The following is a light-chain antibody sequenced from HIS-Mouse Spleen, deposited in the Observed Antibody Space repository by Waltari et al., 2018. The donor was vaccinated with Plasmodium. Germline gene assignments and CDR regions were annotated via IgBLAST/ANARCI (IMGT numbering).Light chain of an antibody. CDR2: GAS. CDR1: QSVSSN. CDR3: QQYNNWSFT. V-gene: IGKV3-15*01. Sequence: IVMTQSPATLSVSPGERATLSCRASQSVSSNLAWYQQKPSQAPSLLIYGASTRATGIPARFSGSGSGTEFTLTISSLQSEDFAVYYCQQYNNWSFTFGPGTKVDIK. J-gene: IGKJ3*01.